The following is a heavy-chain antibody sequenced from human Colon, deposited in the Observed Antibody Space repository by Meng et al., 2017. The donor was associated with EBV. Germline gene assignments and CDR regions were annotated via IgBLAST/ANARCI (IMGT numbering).Heavy chain of an antibody. D-gene: IGHD2-8*01. CDR2: IYLSVSI. CDR3: ARTGVGLAFDY. V-gene: IGHV4-4*02. Sequence: GSGPGQWQTSGTLSRTCDSFGDSMRKNNRWTWVRQPPGKGLEWIGEIYLSVSINYNPSLRGRATISVDMSKKQFSLNLRSVTAADTAVYYCARTGVGLAFDYWGLGTLVTVSS. J-gene: IGHJ4*02. CDR1: GDSMRKNNR.